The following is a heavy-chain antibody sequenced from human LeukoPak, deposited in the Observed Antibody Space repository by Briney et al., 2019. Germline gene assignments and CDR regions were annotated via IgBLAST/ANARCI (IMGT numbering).Heavy chain of an antibody. CDR1: GFTFSSYD. CDR2: IGTAGDT. Sequence: GGSLRLSCAASGFTFSSYDMHWVRRATGKGLEWVSAIGTAGDTYYPGSVKGRFTISRENAKNSLYLQMNSLRAGDTAVYYCARGKTLRYFDWLSNYYYYGMDVWGQGTTVTVSS. D-gene: IGHD3-9*01. CDR3: ARGKTLRYFDWLSNYYYYGMDV. V-gene: IGHV3-13*01. J-gene: IGHJ6*02.